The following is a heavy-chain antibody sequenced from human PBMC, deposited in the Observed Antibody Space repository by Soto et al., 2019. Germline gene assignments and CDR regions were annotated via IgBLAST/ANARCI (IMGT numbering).Heavy chain of an antibody. Sequence: SQTLSLTCALSGDSVSSNSAAWNWIRQSPSRGLEWLGRTYYRSKWYNDYAVSVKSRITINPDTSKNQFSLQLNSVTPEDTAVYYCARGGPSSSWYGHYYYGMDVWGQGTTVTVSS. V-gene: IGHV6-1*01. CDR3: ARGGPSSSWYGHYYYGMDV. CDR1: GDSVSSNSAA. CDR2: TYYRSKWYN. J-gene: IGHJ6*02. D-gene: IGHD6-13*01.